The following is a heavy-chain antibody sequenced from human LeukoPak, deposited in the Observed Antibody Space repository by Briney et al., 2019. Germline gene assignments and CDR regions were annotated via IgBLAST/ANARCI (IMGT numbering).Heavy chain of an antibody. Sequence: GGSLRLSCAASGFTFSNAWMNWVRHAPGKGLEWVGRIKSKAHGGTTNYAAPVKGRFTISRDDSANTLYLQMNSLKTEDTAVYYCTTTAYGHGDFDYWGQGTLVTVSS. D-gene: IGHD3-10*01. V-gene: IGHV3-15*01. CDR3: TTTAYGHGDFDY. CDR2: IKSKAHGGTT. CDR1: GFTFSNAW. J-gene: IGHJ4*02.